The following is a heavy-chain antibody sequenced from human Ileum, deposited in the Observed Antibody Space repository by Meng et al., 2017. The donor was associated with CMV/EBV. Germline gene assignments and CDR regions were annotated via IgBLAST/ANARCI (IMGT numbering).Heavy chain of an antibody. V-gene: IGHV1-69*05. CDR1: GGTFSSYA. J-gene: IGHJ6*01. CDR3: ARYGYLNYYYGMDV. D-gene: IGHD6-25*01. Sequence: SAVKVSHKGSGGTFSSYAISWVRQAPGQGLEGMGGIIPIFGTANYAQKFQGRVTITTNESTSTAYMELSSLRPEDTAVYDCARYGYLNYYYGMDVWGQGTTVTVSS. CDR2: IIPIFGTA.